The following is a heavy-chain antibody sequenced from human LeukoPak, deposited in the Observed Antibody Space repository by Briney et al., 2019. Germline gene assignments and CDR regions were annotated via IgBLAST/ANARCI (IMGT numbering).Heavy chain of an antibody. CDR2: IYYSGST. CDR1: GGSINSYY. J-gene: IGHJ4*02. Sequence: SETLSLTCTVSGGSINSYYWSWIRQPPGKGLECIGYIYYSGSTNYNPSLKSRVTISVETSKNQFSLKLSSVTAADTAVYYCARDTEMALYYWGQGTLVTVSS. D-gene: IGHD5-24*01. V-gene: IGHV4-59*01. CDR3: ARDTEMALYY.